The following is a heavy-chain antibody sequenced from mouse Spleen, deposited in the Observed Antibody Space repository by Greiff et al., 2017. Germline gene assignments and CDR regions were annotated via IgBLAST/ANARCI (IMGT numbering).Heavy chain of an antibody. J-gene: IGHJ1*01. V-gene: IGHV2-5-1*01. CDR1: GFSLTSYG. CDR2: IWRGGST. CDR3: AKNGYYGDWYFDV. D-gene: IGHD2-3*01. Sequence: VQLQQSGPSLVQPSQSLSITCTVSGFSLTSYGVHWVRQSPGKGLEWLGVIWRGGSTDYNAAFMSRLSITKDNSKSQVFFKMNSLQADDTAIYYCAKNGYYGDWYFDVWGAGTTVTVSS.